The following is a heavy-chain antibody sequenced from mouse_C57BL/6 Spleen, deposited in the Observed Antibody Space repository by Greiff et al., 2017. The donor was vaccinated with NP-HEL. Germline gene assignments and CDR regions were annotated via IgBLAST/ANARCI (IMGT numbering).Heavy chain of an antibody. Sequence: QVQLQQSGAELAKPGASVKLSCKASGYTFTSYWMHWVKQRPGQGLEWIGYINPSSGYTNYNQKFKGKATLTVDKSSSTAYMQLSSLTSADSAVYYCAINWDYWGQGTTLTVSS. J-gene: IGHJ2*01. CDR2: INPSSGYT. D-gene: IGHD4-1*01. V-gene: IGHV1-7*01. CDR3: AINWDY. CDR1: GYTFTSYW.